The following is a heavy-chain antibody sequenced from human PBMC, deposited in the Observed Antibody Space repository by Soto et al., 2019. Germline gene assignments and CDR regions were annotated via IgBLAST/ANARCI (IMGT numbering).Heavy chain of an antibody. CDR1: GFTFSNAW. J-gene: IGHJ4*02. Sequence: EVQLVESGGGLVKPGGSLRLSCAASGFTFSNAWMNWVRQAPGKGLEWVGRIKSKTDGGTTDYAAPVKGRFTISRADSKNTLYLQMNSLKTEDTAVYYCTTDLCSGGSCYDWGQGTLVTVSS. D-gene: IGHD2-15*01. CDR2: IKSKTDGGTT. V-gene: IGHV3-15*07. CDR3: TTDLCSGGSCYD.